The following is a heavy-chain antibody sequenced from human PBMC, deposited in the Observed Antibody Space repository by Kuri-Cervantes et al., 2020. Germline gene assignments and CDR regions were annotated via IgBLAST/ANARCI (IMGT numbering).Heavy chain of an antibody. CDR2: IWDDGSDK. CDR3: ARDWEENMVQGVIGQKNYYYYIDV. V-gene: IGHV3-33*01. J-gene: IGHJ6*03. CDR1: GFTFSRYG. Sequence: GGSLRLSCEGSGFTFSRYGMHWVRQAPGKGLESVALIWDDGSDKYYGDSVKGRFTISRDNSKNTLYLQMNSLRAEDTAVYYCARDWEENMVQGVIGQKNYYYYIDVWGKGTTVTVSS. D-gene: IGHD3-10*01.